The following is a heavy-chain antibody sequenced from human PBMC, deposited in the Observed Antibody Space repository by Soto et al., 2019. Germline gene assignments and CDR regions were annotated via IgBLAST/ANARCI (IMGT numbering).Heavy chain of an antibody. CDR1: GGSIRSGGYY. CDR2: IYYSGNT. V-gene: IGHV4-31*01. CDR3: ARDRLMATAGTARHYFGLDV. J-gene: IGHJ6*02. Sequence: SETLSLTCTVSGGSIRSGGYYWSWVRQNPRKGLEWIGNIYYSGNTYYNPSLKSQLTISVDTSKNQFSLNQSSVTAADTAVYYWARDRLMATAGTARHYFGLDVWGQGTTVTVSS. D-gene: IGHD5-18*01.